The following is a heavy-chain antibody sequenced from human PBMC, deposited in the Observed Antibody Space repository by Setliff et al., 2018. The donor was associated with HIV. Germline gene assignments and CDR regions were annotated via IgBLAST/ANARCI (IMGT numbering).Heavy chain of an antibody. D-gene: IGHD6-13*01. CDR3: ASSWSRVTYYGMDV. CDR2: IIPILGIA. J-gene: IGHJ6*02. Sequence: SVKVSCKASGDTFSSYAISWVRQAPGQGLEWMGGIIPILGIANYAQKFQGRVTITADKSTSTAYMELSSLRTEDTAVYYCASSWSRVTYYGMDVWGQGTTVTVSS. CDR1: GDTFSSYA. V-gene: IGHV1-69*10.